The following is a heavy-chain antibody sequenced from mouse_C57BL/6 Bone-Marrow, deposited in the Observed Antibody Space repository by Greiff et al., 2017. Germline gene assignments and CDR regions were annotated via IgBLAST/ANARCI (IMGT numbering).Heavy chain of an antibody. CDR1: GFTFSSYA. CDR2: ISSGGDYI. J-gene: IGHJ1*03. Sequence: EVKVVESGEGLVKPGGSLKLSCAASGFTFSSYAMSWVRQTPEKRLEWVAYISSGGDYIYYADTVKGRFTISRDNARNTLYLQMSSLKSEDTAMYYCTREPTTVVADWYFDVWGTGTTVTVSS. D-gene: IGHD1-1*01. V-gene: IGHV5-9-1*02. CDR3: TREPTTVVADWYFDV.